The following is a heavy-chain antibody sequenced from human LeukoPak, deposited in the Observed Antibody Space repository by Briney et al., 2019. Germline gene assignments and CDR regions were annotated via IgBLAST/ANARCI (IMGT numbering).Heavy chain of an antibody. CDR3: ARRCGGDCYDAFDI. J-gene: IGHJ3*02. Sequence: PGGSLRLSCAASGFTFSSYWMHWVRQAPGKGLVWVSRINSDGSSTSYADSVKGRFTISRDNAKNTLYLQMNSLRAEDTAVYYCARRCGGDCYDAFDIWGQGTMVTVSS. CDR2: INSDGSST. V-gene: IGHV3-74*01. CDR1: GFTFSSYW. D-gene: IGHD2-21*02.